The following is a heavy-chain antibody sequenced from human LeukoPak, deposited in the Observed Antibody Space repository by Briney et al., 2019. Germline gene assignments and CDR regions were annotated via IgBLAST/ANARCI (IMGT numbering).Heavy chain of an antibody. D-gene: IGHD6-13*01. Sequence: SETLSLTCTVSGGSISSGSYYWSWIRQPAGKGLEWIGRIYTSGSTNYNPSLKSRVTISVDTSKNQFTLKLSSVTAADTAVYYCASDKDPTAAGSNFDYWGQGTLVTASS. CDR3: ASDKDPTAAGSNFDY. CDR2: IYTSGST. CDR1: GGSISSGSYY. V-gene: IGHV4-61*02. J-gene: IGHJ4*02.